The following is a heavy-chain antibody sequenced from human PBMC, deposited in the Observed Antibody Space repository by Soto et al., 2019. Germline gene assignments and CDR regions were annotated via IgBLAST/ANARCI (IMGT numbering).Heavy chain of an antibody. CDR2: IIPNFGTA. Sequence: SVKVSCKASGGTFSSYAISWVRQAPGQGLEWMGGIIPNFGTANYAQKFQGRVTITADETTSTAYMELSSLRSEDRAVYYCAREFGTPGGDAFDIWGQGTMVTVS. CDR1: GGTFSSYA. D-gene: IGHD3-10*01. CDR3: AREFGTPGGDAFDI. J-gene: IGHJ3*02. V-gene: IGHV1-69*13.